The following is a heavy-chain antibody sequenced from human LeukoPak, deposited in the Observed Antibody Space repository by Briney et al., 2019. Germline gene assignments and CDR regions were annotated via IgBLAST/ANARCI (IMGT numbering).Heavy chain of an antibody. Sequence: ASVKVSCKVSGYTLTELSMHWVRQAPGQGLEWMGIINPSGGSSSYAQKFQGRVTMTRDTSTSTVYMELSSLRSEDTAVYYCARDRRVTTMVRGVIDYWGQGTLVTVSS. CDR2: INPSGGSS. CDR1: GYTLTELS. D-gene: IGHD3-10*01. V-gene: IGHV1-46*01. J-gene: IGHJ4*02. CDR3: ARDRRVTTMVRGVIDY.